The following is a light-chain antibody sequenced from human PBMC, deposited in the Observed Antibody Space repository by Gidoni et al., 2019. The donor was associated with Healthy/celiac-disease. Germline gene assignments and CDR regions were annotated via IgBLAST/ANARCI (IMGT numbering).Light chain of an antibody. CDR2: AAS. J-gene: IGKJ1*01. CDR1: QSISSY. CDR3: QQSYSTPT. Sequence: IQMTQSPSSLSSSVGDRVTITCRASQSISSYLTWYQQKPGKAPKLLIYAASSLQSGVPSRFSGSGSGTDFTLTISSLQPEDFATYYCQQSYSTPTFGQGTKVEIK. V-gene: IGKV1-39*01.